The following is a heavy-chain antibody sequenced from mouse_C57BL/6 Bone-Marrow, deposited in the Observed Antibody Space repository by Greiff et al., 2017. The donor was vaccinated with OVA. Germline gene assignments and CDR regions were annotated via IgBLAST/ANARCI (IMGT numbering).Heavy chain of an antibody. V-gene: IGHV1-15*01. CDR1: GYTFTDYE. CDR2: IDPETGGT. CDR3: TRGYDPFAY. D-gene: IGHD2-14*01. J-gene: IGHJ3*01. Sequence: QVHVKQSGAELVRPGASVTLSCKASGYTFTDYEMHWVKQTPVHGLEWIGAIDPETGGTAYNQKFKGKAILTADKSSSTAYMELRSLTSEDSAVYYCTRGYDPFAYWGQGTLVTVSA.